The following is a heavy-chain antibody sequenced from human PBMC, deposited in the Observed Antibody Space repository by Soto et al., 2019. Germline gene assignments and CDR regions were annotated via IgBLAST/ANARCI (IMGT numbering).Heavy chain of an antibody. Sequence: QVQLVESGGGVVQPGRSLRLSCAASGFTFSSYGMHWVRQAPGKGLEWVAVISYDGSNKYYADSVKGRFTISRDNSKNTLYLQMNSLRAEDTAVYYCAKVVGYCSSTSCTTRYYYYYGMDVWGQGTTVTVSS. J-gene: IGHJ6*02. CDR2: ISYDGSNK. D-gene: IGHD2-2*01. CDR3: AKVVGYCSSTSCTTRYYYYYGMDV. V-gene: IGHV3-30*18. CDR1: GFTFSSYG.